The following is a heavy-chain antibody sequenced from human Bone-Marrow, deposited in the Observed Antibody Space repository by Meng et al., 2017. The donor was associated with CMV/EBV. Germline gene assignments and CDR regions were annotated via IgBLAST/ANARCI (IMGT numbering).Heavy chain of an antibody. V-gene: IGHV3-53*01. J-gene: IGHJ4*02. CDR2: IYTDDTT. CDR1: IFPVSDNY. Sequence: GESLKISCAGSIFPVSDNYMSWVRQAPGKGLEWVSIIYTDDTTFYADSVKGRFTISRDNYNNTLYLQMNSLRAEDNAVYYCARGHVAYYSWSQGTLVTVSS. CDR3: ARGHVAYYS. D-gene: IGHD3-10*01.